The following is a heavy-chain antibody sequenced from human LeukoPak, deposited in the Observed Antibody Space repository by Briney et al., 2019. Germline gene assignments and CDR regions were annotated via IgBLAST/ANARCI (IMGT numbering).Heavy chain of an antibody. CDR2: IYHSGST. J-gene: IGHJ4*02. V-gene: IGHV4-30-2*02. D-gene: IGHD3-9*01. CDR3: ARTDILTGYYYDY. Sequence: SETLSLTCAVSGGSISSGGYSWSWIRQPPGKGLEWIGYIYHSGSTYYNPSLKSRVTISVDTSKNQFSLKLSSVTAADTAVYYCARTDILTGYYYDYWGQGTLVTVSS. CDR1: GGSISSGGYS.